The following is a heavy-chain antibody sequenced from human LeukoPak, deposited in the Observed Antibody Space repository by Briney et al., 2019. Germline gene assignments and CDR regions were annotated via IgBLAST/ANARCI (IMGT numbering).Heavy chain of an antibody. V-gene: IGHV3-23*01. J-gene: IGHJ4*02. D-gene: IGHD2-21*01. Sequence: GGPLRLSCAASGYTFSSYRISWVRQAPGKGLEWVSAFSGSCGSTYYADSVKGRSTISRHNSKNTLYLQMNSLRAEDTAVYYCAKSQRVIATHFDYWGQGALVTVSS. CDR1: GYTFSSYR. CDR3: AKSQRVIATHFDY. CDR2: FSGSCGST.